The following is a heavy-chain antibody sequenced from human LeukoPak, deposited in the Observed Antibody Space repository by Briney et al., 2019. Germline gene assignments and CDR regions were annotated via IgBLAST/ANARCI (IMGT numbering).Heavy chain of an antibody. D-gene: IGHD2-2*01. CDR2: ISYDGSNK. Sequence: GGSLRLSCAASGFTFSSYAMHWVRQAPGKGLEWVAVISYDGSNKYHADSVKGRFTISRDNSKNTLYLQMNSLRAEGTAVYYCARDYIVVVPAAMLDDYYGMDVWGQGTTVTVSS. J-gene: IGHJ6*02. CDR1: GFTFSSYA. CDR3: ARDYIVVVPAAMLDDYYGMDV. V-gene: IGHV3-30*04.